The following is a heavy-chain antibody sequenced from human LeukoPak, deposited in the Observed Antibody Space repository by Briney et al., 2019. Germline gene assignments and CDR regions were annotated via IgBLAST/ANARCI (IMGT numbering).Heavy chain of an antibody. CDR1: GYTFTSYD. V-gene: IGHV1-8*01. CDR2: MNPNSGNT. J-gene: IGHJ6*02. D-gene: IGHD3-3*01. Sequence: ASVKVSCKASGYTFTSYDINWVRQATGQGLERMGWMNPNSGNTGYAQKFQGRVTMTRNTSISTAYMELSSLRSEDTAVYYCARAKSLEWLSSYYYYGMDVWGQGTTVTVSS. CDR3: ARAKSLEWLSSYYYYGMDV.